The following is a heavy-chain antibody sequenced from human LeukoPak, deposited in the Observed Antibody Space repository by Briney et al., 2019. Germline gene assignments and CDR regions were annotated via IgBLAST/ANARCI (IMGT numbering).Heavy chain of an antibody. CDR1: AFTLSSYA. V-gene: IGHV3-23*01. Sequence: GGSLRLSCAASAFTLSSYAMSWVRQAPGKGLERVSAISDSGGSTYYADSVKGRFTISRDNSKNTVYLQMNSLRAEDTAVYYCAKDRRACSSSSCYYRFDYWGQGTLVTVSS. CDR3: AKDRRACSSSSCYYRFDY. CDR2: ISDSGGST. D-gene: IGHD2-2*01. J-gene: IGHJ4*02.